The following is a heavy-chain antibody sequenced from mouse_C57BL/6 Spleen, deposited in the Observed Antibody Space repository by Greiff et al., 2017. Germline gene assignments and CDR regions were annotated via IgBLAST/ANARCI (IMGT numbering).Heavy chain of an antibody. CDR2: ISSGSSTI. CDR3: ARPITTVVGYFDV. V-gene: IGHV5-17*01. CDR1: GFTFSDYG. J-gene: IGHJ1*03. D-gene: IGHD1-1*01. Sequence: DVMLVESGGGLVKPGGSLKLSCAASGFTFSDYGMHWVRQAPEKGLEWVAYISSGSSTIYYADTVKGRFTISRDNAKNTLFLQMTSLRSEDTAMYYCARPITTVVGYFDVWGTGTTVTVSS.